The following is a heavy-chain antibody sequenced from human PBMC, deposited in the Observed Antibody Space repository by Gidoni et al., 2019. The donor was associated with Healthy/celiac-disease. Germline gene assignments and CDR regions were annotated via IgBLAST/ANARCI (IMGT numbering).Heavy chain of an antibody. CDR2: ISYDGSNK. CDR1: GFPFSSYG. Sequence: QVQLVESGGGVVQHGRSLRLSWSASGFPFSSYGMHWGRQAPGKGLEWVAVISYDGSNKYYADSVKGRFTISRDNSKNTLYLQMNSLRAEDTAVYYCAKGIAAAGPYFDYWGQGTLVTVSS. J-gene: IGHJ4*02. D-gene: IGHD6-13*01. V-gene: IGHV3-30*18. CDR3: AKGIAAAGPYFDY.